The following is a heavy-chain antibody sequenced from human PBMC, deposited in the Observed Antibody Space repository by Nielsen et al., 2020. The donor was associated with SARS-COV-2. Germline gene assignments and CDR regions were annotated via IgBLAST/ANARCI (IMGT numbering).Heavy chain of an antibody. CDR1: GGSFTAYY. Sequence: SETLSLTCAVSGGSFTAYYWSWIRQPPGKGLEWIGEINHTGDTNNNPSLRSRVPVSRDTSKNQFSLKLSSVTAADTAVYYCAGGFYDSRGYNLVYWGQGTLVTVSS. D-gene: IGHD3-22*01. CDR2: INHTGDT. CDR3: AGGFYDSRGYNLVY. J-gene: IGHJ4*02. V-gene: IGHV4-34*01.